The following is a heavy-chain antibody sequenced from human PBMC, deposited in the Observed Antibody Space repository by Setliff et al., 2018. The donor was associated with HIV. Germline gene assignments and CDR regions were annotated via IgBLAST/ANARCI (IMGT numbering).Heavy chain of an antibody. D-gene: IGHD2-15*01. CDR2: INPGDSDI. CDR1: GYSFTSYW. Sequence: PGESLKISCKASGYSFTSYWIGWVRQMPGKGLEWMGIINPGDSDIRYSPSFRGQVTISADKSTNTAFLQWSSLEASDTAIYYCARLGVGEGWFDPWGQGTLVTVSS. CDR3: ARLGVGEGWFDP. V-gene: IGHV5-51*01. J-gene: IGHJ5*02.